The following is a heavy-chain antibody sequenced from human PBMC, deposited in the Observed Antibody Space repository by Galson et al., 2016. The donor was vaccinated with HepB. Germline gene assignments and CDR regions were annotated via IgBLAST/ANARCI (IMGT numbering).Heavy chain of an antibody. CDR1: GYSFPSYW. CDR2: IDPSDSYS. V-gene: IGHV5-10-1*01. CDR3: ARTRLGRPAAGTFDF. Sequence: QSGAEVTKPGESLRISCKGSGYSFPSYWISWVRQMPGKGLEWMGRIDPSDSYSDYSPSFQGHVTISVDKSINTAYLQWNSLKASDTAIYFCARTRLGRPAAGTFDFWGQGTLVTVSS. J-gene: IGHJ4*02. D-gene: IGHD6-13*01.